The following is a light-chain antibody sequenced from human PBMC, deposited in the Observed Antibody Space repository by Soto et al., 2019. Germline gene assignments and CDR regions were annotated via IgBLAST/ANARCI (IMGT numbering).Light chain of an antibody. CDR2: GVS. J-gene: IGLJ3*02. Sequence: QSALTQPASVSGSPGLSITISCNGSSNDIGAFNYVSWYRQPPGEAPKVLIRGVSYRPSGVSIRFSGSKSDNTASLSISGLQAEDEAHYYCSSYTTSNTWVFGGGTKVTVL. CDR3: SSYTTSNTWV. V-gene: IGLV2-14*01. CDR1: SNDIGAFNY.